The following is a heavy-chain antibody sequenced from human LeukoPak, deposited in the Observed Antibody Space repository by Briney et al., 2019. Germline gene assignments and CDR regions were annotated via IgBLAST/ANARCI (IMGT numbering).Heavy chain of an antibody. CDR1: GDSVSSNSAA. V-gene: IGHV6-1*01. D-gene: IGHD4-17*01. Sequence: SQTLSLTCAISGDSVSSNSAAWNWIRQSPSRGLEWLGRTYDRSKWYNDYAVSVKSRITINPDTSKNQFSLQLNSVTPEDTAVYYCAREGGTTVTTSNWYFDLWGRGTLVTVSS. J-gene: IGHJ2*01. CDR3: AREGGTTVTTSNWYFDL. CDR2: TYDRSKWYN.